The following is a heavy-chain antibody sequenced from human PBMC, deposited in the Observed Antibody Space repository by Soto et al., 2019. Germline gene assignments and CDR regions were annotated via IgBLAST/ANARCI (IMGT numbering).Heavy chain of an antibody. CDR2: IKSKTDGGTT. Sequence: GSLRLSCAASGFTFSNAWMSWVRQAPGKGLEWVGRIKSKTDGGTTDYAAPVKGRFTISRDDSKNTLYLQMNSLKTEDTAVYYCTTELSNFYYYYYMDVWGKGTTVTVSS. V-gene: IGHV3-15*01. D-gene: IGHD1-1*01. J-gene: IGHJ6*03. CDR1: GFTFSNAW. CDR3: TTELSNFYYYYYMDV.